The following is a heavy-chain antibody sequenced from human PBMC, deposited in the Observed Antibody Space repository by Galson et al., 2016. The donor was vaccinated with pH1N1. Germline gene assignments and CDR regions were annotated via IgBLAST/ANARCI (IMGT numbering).Heavy chain of an antibody. J-gene: IGHJ6*02. CDR2: LYHSYHSGST. CDR3: AREDLVVGEGRDSGLDA. D-gene: IGHD2-21*01. Sequence: ETLSLTCTVSGDSISSYYWNWIRQAPGKGLEWIGYLYHSYHSGSTKYNPYLKSRVTMSVDTSKSHFSLNLSSVTAADTAVYYCAREDLVVGEGRDSGLDAWGQGTTVTVSS. V-gene: IGHV4-59*01. CDR1: GDSISSYY.